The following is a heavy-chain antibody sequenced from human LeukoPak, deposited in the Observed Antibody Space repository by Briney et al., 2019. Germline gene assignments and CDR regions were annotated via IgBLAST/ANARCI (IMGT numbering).Heavy chain of an antibody. CDR3: ARRSGAAGFYANGRYYFDY. CDR1: GGTFSSYA. D-gene: IGHD6-13*01. Sequence: ASVKVSCKASGGTFSSYAISWVRQAPGQGLEWMGGIIPIFGTANYAQKFQGRVTITTDESTSTAYMELSSLRSEDTAVYYCARRSGAAGFYANGRYYFDYWGQGTLVTVSS. CDR2: IIPIFGTA. V-gene: IGHV1-69*05. J-gene: IGHJ4*02.